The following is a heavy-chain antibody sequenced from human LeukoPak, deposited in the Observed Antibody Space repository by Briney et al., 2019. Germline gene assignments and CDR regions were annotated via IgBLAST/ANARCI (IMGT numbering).Heavy chain of an antibody. V-gene: IGHV4-34*01. CDR1: GGSFSDYY. Sequence: SETLSLTCAVYGGSFSDYYWTWIRQSPGKGLEWIGEINHSGRTNYNPSLESRVTISVDTSKNQFSLKLNSVTAADTAVYYCARHYGPWGQGTLVTVSS. CDR3: ARHYGP. D-gene: IGHD3-16*01. CDR2: INHSGRT. J-gene: IGHJ5*02.